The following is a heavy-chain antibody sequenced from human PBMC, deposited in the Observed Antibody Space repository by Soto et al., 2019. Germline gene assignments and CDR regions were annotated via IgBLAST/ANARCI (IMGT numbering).Heavy chain of an antibody. Sequence: EVQLLESGGGLVQPGGSLRLSCAASGFTFSSYAMSWVRQAPGKGLEWVSAISGSGGSTYYADSVKGRFTISRDNSKNPLYLKMNSLRPEDRAVYYCAKVISDYGTYYFDYGGQGPLVTVPS. J-gene: IGHJ4*02. V-gene: IGHV3-23*01. CDR3: AKVISDYGTYYFDY. D-gene: IGHD4-17*01. CDR2: ISGSGGST. CDR1: GFTFSSYA.